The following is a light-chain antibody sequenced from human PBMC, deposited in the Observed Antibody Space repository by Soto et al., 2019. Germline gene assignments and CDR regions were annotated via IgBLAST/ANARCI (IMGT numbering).Light chain of an antibody. CDR3: QQYYTWPIT. CDR1: QSVSNNY. CDR2: GAS. V-gene: IGKV3-20*01. J-gene: IGKJ4*01. Sequence: EIVLTQSPGTLSLYQEEGPTLSCGASQSVSNNYLAWYQQKPGQAPRLLIYGASNRATGIPDRFSGSGSGTEFTLTISSLQSEDCAIYYCQQYYTWPITFGGGTKVDIK.